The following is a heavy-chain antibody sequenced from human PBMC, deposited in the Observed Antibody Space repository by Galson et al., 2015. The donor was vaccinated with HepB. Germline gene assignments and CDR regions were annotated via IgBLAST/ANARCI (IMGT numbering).Heavy chain of an antibody. CDR1: GYTFASYG. V-gene: IGHV1-18*01. D-gene: IGHD3-10*01. CDR2: ISPYNGNT. J-gene: IGHJ4*02. CDR3: ARVDSDSGRSFDY. Sequence: SVKVSCKASGYTFASYGVSWVRQAPGHGLEWMGCISPYNGNTNYAQNLQGRVTMATDPSTSTVYMELRSLTSDDTAMYFCARVDSDSGRSFDYWGQGTLVTVSS.